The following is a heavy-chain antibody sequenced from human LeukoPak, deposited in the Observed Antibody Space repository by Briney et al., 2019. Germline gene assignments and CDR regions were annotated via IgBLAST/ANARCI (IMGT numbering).Heavy chain of an antibody. Sequence: ASVTVSCKASGYTFTGYYMHWVRQAPGQGLEWMGWINPNSGGTNYAQNFQGRVTMTRDTSVITAYMELSRLTSDDTAVYYCARGGEWYYDSSRYRLFDYWGQGTLVTVSS. J-gene: IGHJ4*02. D-gene: IGHD3-22*01. CDR2: INPNSGGT. CDR1: GYTFTGYY. V-gene: IGHV1-2*02. CDR3: ARGGEWYYDSSRYRLFDY.